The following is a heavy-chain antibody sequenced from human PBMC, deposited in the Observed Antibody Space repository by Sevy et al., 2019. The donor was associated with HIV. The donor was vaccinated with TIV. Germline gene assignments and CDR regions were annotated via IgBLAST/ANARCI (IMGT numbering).Heavy chain of an antibody. CDR3: AKNAYYDFWSGSAGWFDP. J-gene: IGHJ5*02. Sequence: GGSLRLSCAASGFTFSSYAMSWVRQAPGKGLERVSAISGSGGSTYYADSVKGRFTISRDNSKNTLYLQMNSLRAEDTAVYYCAKNAYYDFWSGSAGWFDPWGQGTLVTVSS. V-gene: IGHV3-23*01. CDR1: GFTFSSYA. D-gene: IGHD3-3*01. CDR2: ISGSGGST.